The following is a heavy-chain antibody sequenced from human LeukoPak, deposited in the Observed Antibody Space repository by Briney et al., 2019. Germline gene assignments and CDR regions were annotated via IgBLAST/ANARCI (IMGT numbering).Heavy chain of an antibody. CDR3: ARDIRTTVTPHFDY. D-gene: IGHD4-17*01. CDR2: IIPIFGAA. Sequence: ASVKVSCKASGGTFSSYAISWVRQAPGQGLEGMGGIIPIFGAANYAQKFQGRVTITADESTSTAYMELSSLRSEDTAVYYCARDIRTTVTPHFDYWGQGTLVTVSS. J-gene: IGHJ4*02. CDR1: GGTFSSYA. V-gene: IGHV1-69*13.